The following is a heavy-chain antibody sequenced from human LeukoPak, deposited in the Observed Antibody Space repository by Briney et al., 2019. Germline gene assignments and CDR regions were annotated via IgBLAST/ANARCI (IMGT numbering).Heavy chain of an antibody. CDR3: AKDQDYDILTGYRDAFDI. Sequence: GGSPRLSCAASGFTFSSYAMSWVRQAPGKGLEWVSAISGSGGSTYYADSVKGRFTISRDNSKNTLYLQMNSLRAEDTAVYYCAKDQDYDILTGYRDAFDIWGQGTMVTVSS. CDR1: GFTFSSYA. D-gene: IGHD3-9*01. J-gene: IGHJ3*02. V-gene: IGHV3-23*01. CDR2: ISGSGGST.